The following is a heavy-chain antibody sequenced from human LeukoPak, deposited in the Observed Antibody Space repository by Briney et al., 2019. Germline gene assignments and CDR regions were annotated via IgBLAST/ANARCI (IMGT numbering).Heavy chain of an antibody. CDR1: GFTFTSFA. V-gene: IGHV3-23*01. Sequence: GGSLRLSCAASGFTFTSFAMTWVRQAPGKGLEWVSTIGGRVGSTDYADSVKGRFTISRDNSKNTLYLQMNNLRTEDTAVYYCAKDRDIILMGHGMDVWGQGATVIVSS. CDR3: AKDRDIILMGHGMDV. J-gene: IGHJ6*02. CDR2: IGGRVGST. D-gene: IGHD3-10*01.